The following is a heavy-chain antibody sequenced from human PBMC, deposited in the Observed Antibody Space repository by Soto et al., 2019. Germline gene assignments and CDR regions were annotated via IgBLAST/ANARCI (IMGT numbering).Heavy chain of an antibody. Sequence: ASVKVSCKASGYTFTSYAMHWVRQAPGQRLEWMGWINAGNGNTKYSQKFQGRVTITRDTSASTAYMELSSLRSEDTAVYYCARSWVVPATHNRFDPWGQGTLVTVSS. CDR3: ARSWVVPATHNRFDP. CDR1: GYTFTSYA. J-gene: IGHJ5*02. D-gene: IGHD2-2*01. CDR2: INAGNGNT. V-gene: IGHV1-3*01.